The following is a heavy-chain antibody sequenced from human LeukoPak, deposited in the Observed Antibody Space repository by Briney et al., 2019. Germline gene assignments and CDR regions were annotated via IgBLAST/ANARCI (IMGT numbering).Heavy chain of an antibody. CDR3: ARQERTWIQLCYFDM. V-gene: IGHV4-39*01. D-gene: IGHD5-18*01. CDR1: GGSISSSSYY. Sequence: PSETLSLTCTVSGGSISSSSYYWGWIRQPPGKGLEWIGSIYYSGSTYYNPSLKSRVTISVDTSKNQFSLKLSSVTAADTAVYYCARQERTWIQLCYFDMWGQGTMVTVSS. J-gene: IGHJ3*02. CDR2: IYYSGST.